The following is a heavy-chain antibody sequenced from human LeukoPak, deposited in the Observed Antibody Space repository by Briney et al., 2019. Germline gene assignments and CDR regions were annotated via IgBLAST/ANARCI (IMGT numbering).Heavy chain of an antibody. CDR3: ATYGGTGYYGFAY. CDR2: IYYSGST. D-gene: IGHD3/OR15-3a*01. Sequence: PSETLSLTCTVSGGSISTYYWSWIRQPPGEGLEWIGYIYYSGSTNYNPSLESRVTISVDTSKNQFSLKLSSVTAADTAVYYCATYGGTGYYGFAYWGQGTLVTVSS. CDR1: GGSISTYY. V-gene: IGHV4-59*01. J-gene: IGHJ4*02.